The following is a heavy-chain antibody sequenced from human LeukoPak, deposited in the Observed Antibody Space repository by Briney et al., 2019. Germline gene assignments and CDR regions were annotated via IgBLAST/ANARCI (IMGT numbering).Heavy chain of an antibody. V-gene: IGHV3-21*01. CDR3: ARNYDVLTGYPYYFGH. Sequence: GGSLRLSCAASGFTFSNYAMNWVRQAPGKGLDWVSSITAGGSFKYYADSVEGRFTISRDNAKNSLYLQMSSLTPEDTAVYYCARNYDVLTGYPYYFGHWGQGILVTVSS. J-gene: IGHJ4*02. D-gene: IGHD3-9*01. CDR2: ITAGGSFK. CDR1: GFTFSNYA.